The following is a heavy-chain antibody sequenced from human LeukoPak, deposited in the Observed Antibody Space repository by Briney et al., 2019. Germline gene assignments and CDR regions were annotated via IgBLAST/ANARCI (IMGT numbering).Heavy chain of an antibody. D-gene: IGHD6-13*01. CDR3: APDLRGSAWSLDY. CDR2: ISDSCAIT. CDR1: GFIFSSYA. J-gene: IGHJ4*02. Sequence: GGSLRLSCAASGFIFSSYAMSWVRQAPGKGLEWVSFISDSCAITSYAGSVKGRFTMSRDNSKNTMSLQMNSLRTEDTAVYYCAPDLRGSAWSLDYWGQGTLVTVSS. V-gene: IGHV3-23*01.